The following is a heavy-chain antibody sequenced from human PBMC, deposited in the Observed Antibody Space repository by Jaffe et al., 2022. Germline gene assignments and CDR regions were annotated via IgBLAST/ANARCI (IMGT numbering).Heavy chain of an antibody. Sequence: QVQLQESGPGLVKPSQTLSLTCTVSGGSISSGSYYWSWIRQPAGKGLEWIGRIYTSGSTNYNPSLKSRVTISVDTSKNQFSLKLSSVTAADTAVYYCARDPAAGNYYYYMDVWGKGTTVTVSS. J-gene: IGHJ6*03. CDR1: GGSISSGSYY. V-gene: IGHV4-61*02. CDR3: ARDPAAGNYYYYMDV. D-gene: IGHD6-13*01. CDR2: IYTSGST.